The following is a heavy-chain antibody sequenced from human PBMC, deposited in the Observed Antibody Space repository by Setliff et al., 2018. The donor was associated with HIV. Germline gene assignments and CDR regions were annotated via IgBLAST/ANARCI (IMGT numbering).Heavy chain of an antibody. V-gene: IGHV4-34*01. J-gene: IGHJ6*03. CDR3: ARDGTTFLAAMDV. CDR1: GGSFSDYY. D-gene: IGHD3-3*02. Sequence: PSETLSLTCAVYGGSFSDYYWSWIRQPPGKGLEWIGEINHSGSTNYNPSLKSRVTISVDTSKNQFSLKLSSVTAADTAVYYCARDGTTFLAAMDVWGKGTTVTVSS. CDR2: INHSGST.